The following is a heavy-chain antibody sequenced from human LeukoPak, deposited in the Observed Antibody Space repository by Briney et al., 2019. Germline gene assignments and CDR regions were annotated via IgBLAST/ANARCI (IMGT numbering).Heavy chain of an antibody. Sequence: ASVKVSCKASGYTFTGYYMHWVRQAPGQGLEWMGWINPNSGGTNYAQKFQGRVTMTRDKSIRTAYMELSRLTSDDTAVYYCARTPYGGSYYAEYAFDIWGQGTTVTVSS. CDR2: INPNSGGT. D-gene: IGHD1-26*01. J-gene: IGHJ3*02. V-gene: IGHV1-2*02. CDR3: ARTPYGGSYYAEYAFDI. CDR1: GYTFTGYY.